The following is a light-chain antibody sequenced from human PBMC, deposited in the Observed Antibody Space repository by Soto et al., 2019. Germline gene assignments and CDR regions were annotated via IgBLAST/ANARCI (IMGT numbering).Light chain of an antibody. CDR2: EVS. V-gene: IGLV2-14*01. Sequence: QSALTQPASVSGSPGQSITISCTGTSRDGGGYNYVSWHQQHPGKAPKVIITEVSNRPSGVSNRFSGSKSGNTASLTISGLQAEDEADYYCRSYLNYNTFVVFGGGTKLTVL. CDR1: SRDGGGYNY. J-gene: IGLJ2*01. CDR3: RSYLNYNTFVV.